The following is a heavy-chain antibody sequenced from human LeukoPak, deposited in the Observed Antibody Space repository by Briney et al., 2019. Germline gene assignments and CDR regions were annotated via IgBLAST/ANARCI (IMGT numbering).Heavy chain of an antibody. J-gene: IGHJ4*02. CDR2: IYYSGST. CDR3: ARRYYDSSGSRRFDY. Sequence: SETLSLTCTVSGGSISSNSYSWGWIRQPPGQGLEWIGSIYYSGSTYYNPSLKSRVTISVDTSKNQFSLKLSSVTAADTAVYYCARRYYDSSGSRRFDYWGQGTLVTVSS. CDR1: GGSISSNSYS. V-gene: IGHV4-39*07. D-gene: IGHD3-22*01.